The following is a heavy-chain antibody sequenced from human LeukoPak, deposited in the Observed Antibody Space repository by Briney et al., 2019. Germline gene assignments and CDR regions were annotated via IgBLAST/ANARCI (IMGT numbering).Heavy chain of an antibody. CDR1: GYTFTIYG. J-gene: IGHJ6*02. D-gene: IGHD3-9*01. CDR2: ISACNGNT. CDR3: ARDHDILTGPRDYYYYGMDV. Sequence: GASVKVSCKASGYTFTIYGISWVRQAPGQGLEWMGWISACNGNTNYAQKLQGRVTMTTDTSTSTAYMELRSLRSDDTAVYYCARDHDILTGPRDYYYYGMDVWGQGTTVTVSS. V-gene: IGHV1-18*01.